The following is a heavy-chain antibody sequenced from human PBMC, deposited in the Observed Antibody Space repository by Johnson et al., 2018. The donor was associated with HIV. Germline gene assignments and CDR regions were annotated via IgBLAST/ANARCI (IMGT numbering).Heavy chain of an antibody. D-gene: IGHD3-22*01. CDR3: AKDTGAYYYDSSGYWDAFDI. CDR1: GFTFDDYA. V-gene: IGHV3-9*01. CDR2: ISWNSGSI. J-gene: IGHJ3*02. Sequence: VESGGGLVQPGRSLRLSCAASGFTFDDYAMHWVRQAPGKGLEWVSGISWNSGSIGYADSVKGRFTISRDNAKNSLYLQMNSLRAEDTALYYCAKDTGAYYYDSSGYWDAFDIWGQGTMVTVSS.